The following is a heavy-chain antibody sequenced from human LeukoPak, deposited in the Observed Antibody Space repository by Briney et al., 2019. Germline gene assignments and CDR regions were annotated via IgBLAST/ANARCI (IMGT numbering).Heavy chain of an antibody. Sequence: PSETLSLTCSVSGNSLSGYYGTWIRQPPGKGLEWIGYIYYSGSTNYNSSLKGRATISLDTSENQISLMLTSMTAADTAVYYCARGGSGSYYKTDYWGQGILVTVSS. CDR2: IYYSGST. V-gene: IGHV4-59*01. CDR3: ARGGSGSYYKTDY. J-gene: IGHJ4*02. CDR1: GNSLSGYY. D-gene: IGHD1-26*01.